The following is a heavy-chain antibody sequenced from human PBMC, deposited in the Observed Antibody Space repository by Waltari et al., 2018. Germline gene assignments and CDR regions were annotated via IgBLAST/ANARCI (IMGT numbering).Heavy chain of an antibody. Sequence: QVQLVQSGAEVKKPGASVKVSCKASGYTFTSYYMHWVRQAPGQGLEWMGIINPSGGSTSYAQKFQGRVTMTRDTSTSTVYMELSSLRSEDTAVYYCAKSYDYVWGSNPWVDYWGQGTLVTVSS. CDR2: INPSGGST. CDR1: GYTFTSYY. D-gene: IGHD3-16*01. CDR3: AKSYDYVWGSNPWVDY. J-gene: IGHJ4*02. V-gene: IGHV1-46*01.